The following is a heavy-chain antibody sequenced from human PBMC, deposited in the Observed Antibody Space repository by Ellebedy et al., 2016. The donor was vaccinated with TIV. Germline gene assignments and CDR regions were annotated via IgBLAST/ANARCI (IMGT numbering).Heavy chain of an antibody. J-gene: IGHJ6*02. CDR1: GFTFSRYD. CDR3: TRFEIISGGGYGMDV. D-gene: IGHD3-16*01. CDR2: IDNAGDT. V-gene: IGHV3-13*01. Sequence: GGSLRLXCAASGFTFSRYDMHWVRQSTRKGLEWVASIDNAGDTYYPGSVKGRFTISRENAKNSLYLQMSSLRVEDTAVYYCTRFEIISGGGYGMDVWGQGTTVTVSS.